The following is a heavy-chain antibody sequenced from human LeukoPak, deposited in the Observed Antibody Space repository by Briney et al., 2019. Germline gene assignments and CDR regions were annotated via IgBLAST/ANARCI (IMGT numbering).Heavy chain of an antibody. Sequence: PSETLSLTCTVSGGSISSSSYYWGWIRQPPGKGLEWIGSIYYSGSTYYNPSLKSRVTISVDTSKNQFSLKLSSVTAADTAVYYCARARRPDDYDFWSAYYKDYWGQGTLVTVSS. D-gene: IGHD3-3*01. V-gene: IGHV4-39*01. CDR3: ARARRPDDYDFWSAYYKDY. CDR1: GGSISSSSYY. CDR2: IYYSGST. J-gene: IGHJ4*02.